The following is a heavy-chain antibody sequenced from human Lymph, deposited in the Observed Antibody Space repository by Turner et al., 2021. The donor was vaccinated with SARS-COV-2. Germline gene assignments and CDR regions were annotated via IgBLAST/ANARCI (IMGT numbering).Heavy chain of an antibody. CDR2: ISYDAGHK. J-gene: IGHJ6*02. CDR3: AWALYYYYGMDV. CDR1: GFTFISYG. V-gene: IGHV3-30*03. Sequence: QMQLVESGGGVVQPGRSLRLSCAASGFTFISYGMHWVRQAPGKGLEWVAVISYDAGHKSYADSVKGRFTISRDNSKNTLYLQMISLRAEDTAVYYCAWALYYYYGMDVWGQGTTVTVSS.